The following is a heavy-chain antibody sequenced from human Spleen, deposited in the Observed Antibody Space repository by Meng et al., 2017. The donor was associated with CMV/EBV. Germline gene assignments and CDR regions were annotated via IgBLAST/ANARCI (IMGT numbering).Heavy chain of an antibody. D-gene: IGHD3-3*01. CDR2: IYPGDSDT. CDR3: ARWGSTIFGVVILDF. Sequence: GESLKISCKGSGYSFTSYWIGWVRQMPGKGLEWMGSIYPGDSDTRYSPSFRGQVTISADKSTNTAYLRWGSLKASDTAIYYCARWGSTIFGVVILDFWGQGTLVTVSS. J-gene: IGHJ4*02. V-gene: IGHV5-51*01. CDR1: GYSFTSYW.